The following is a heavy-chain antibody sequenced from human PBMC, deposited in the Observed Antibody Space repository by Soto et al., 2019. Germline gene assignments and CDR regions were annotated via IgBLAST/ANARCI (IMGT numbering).Heavy chain of an antibody. Sequence: QVQLQESGPGLVKPSQTLSLTCTVSGGSISSGGYYWSWIRQHPGKGLEWIGYIYYSGSTYYNPSSESRGVISVDTSKNQFSLKLSSGTAADAAVDYCAGSWGDPYWYFDLWGRGTLVTVSS. CDR1: GGSISSGGYY. V-gene: IGHV4-31*03. CDR2: IYYSGST. D-gene: IGHD7-27*01. J-gene: IGHJ2*01. CDR3: AGSWGDPYWYFDL.